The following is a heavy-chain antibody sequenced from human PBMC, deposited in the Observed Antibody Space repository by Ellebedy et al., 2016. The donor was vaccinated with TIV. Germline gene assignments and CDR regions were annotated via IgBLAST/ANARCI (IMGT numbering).Heavy chain of an antibody. D-gene: IGHD3-10*01. CDR2: ISGSGVST. Sequence: ETLSLTCAASGFTFRTYAISWVRQAPGKGLEWVSAISGSGVSTYYADSVKGRFTISRDNSNNTLYLQMNSLRAEDTAVYYCAKDPNSYGSGSYYTAWGQGTLVTVSS. CDR3: AKDPNSYGSGSYYTA. V-gene: IGHV3-23*01. J-gene: IGHJ4*02. CDR1: GFTFRTYA.